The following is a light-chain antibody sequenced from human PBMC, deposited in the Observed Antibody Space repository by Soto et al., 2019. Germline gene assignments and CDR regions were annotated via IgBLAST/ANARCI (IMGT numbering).Light chain of an antibody. Sequence: DTQMTQSPSTLSASVGDRVTITCRASQSISTSMAWYQQRPGTAPKLLIYKTSTLESGVPSRFSGSGSGTEFTLTISSLQPDDFATYFCQQYNTYSPTFGQGTKVEVE. CDR1: QSISTS. CDR3: QQYNTYSPT. J-gene: IGKJ1*01. CDR2: KTS. V-gene: IGKV1-5*03.